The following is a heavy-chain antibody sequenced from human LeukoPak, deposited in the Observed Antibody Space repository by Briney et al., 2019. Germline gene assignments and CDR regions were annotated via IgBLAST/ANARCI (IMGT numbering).Heavy chain of an antibody. V-gene: IGHV3-7*01. CDR2: IKQDGSEK. D-gene: IGHD3-10*01. Sequence: TGGSLRLSCAASGFTFSSHWMSWVRQAPGKGLEWVANIKQDGSEKYYVDSVKGRFTISRDNAKNSLYLQMNSLRAEDTAVYYRARDPITMVRGVIVYWGQGTLVTVSS. J-gene: IGHJ4*02. CDR1: GFTFSSHW. CDR3: ARDPITMVRGVIVY.